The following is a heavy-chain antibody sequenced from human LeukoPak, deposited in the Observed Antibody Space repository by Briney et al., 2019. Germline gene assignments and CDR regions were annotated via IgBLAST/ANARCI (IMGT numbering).Heavy chain of an antibody. CDR3: ARGSYYGPGAFDI. J-gene: IGHJ3*02. CDR1: GFTFSSYW. D-gene: IGHD3-10*01. V-gene: IGHV3-74*03. CDR2: INSDGSSI. Sequence: GGSLRLSCAASGFTFSSYWMHWVRQAPGKGLVWVSRINSDGSSITYADSVKGRFTISRDNAKNSLYLQMNSLRAEDTAVYYCARGSYYGPGAFDIWGQGTMVTVSS.